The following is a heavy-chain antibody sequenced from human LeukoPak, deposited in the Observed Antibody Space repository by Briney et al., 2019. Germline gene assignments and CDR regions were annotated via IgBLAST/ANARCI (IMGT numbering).Heavy chain of an antibody. CDR2: ISGSGVST. D-gene: IGHD4-23*01. Sequence: GASLRLSCVASGFTFSSYAMSWVRQAPGKGLEWVSGISGSGVSTYYADSVKGQFTISRDNSKNTVYLQMNSLRAEDTAIYFCAKGGLGGTAVVTMDSWGQGTLVTVSS. CDR3: AKGGLGGTAVVTMDS. J-gene: IGHJ4*02. V-gene: IGHV3-23*01. CDR1: GFTFSSYA.